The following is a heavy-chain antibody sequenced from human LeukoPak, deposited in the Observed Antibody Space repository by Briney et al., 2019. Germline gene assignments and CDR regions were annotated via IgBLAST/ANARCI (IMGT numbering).Heavy chain of an antibody. CDR1: GGSFSGYY. CDR2: INHSGST. V-gene: IGHV4-34*01. J-gene: IGHJ5*02. Sequence: PSETLSLTCAVYGGSFSGYYWSWIRQPPGKGLEWIGEINHSGSTNYNPSLKSRVTISVDTSKNQFYLKLSSVTAADTAVYYCARGRRYQLPLGFDPWGQGTLVTVSS. D-gene: IGHD2-2*01. CDR3: ARGRRYQLPLGFDP.